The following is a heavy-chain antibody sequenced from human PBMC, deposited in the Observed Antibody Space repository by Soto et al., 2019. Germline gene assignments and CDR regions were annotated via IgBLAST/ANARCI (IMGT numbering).Heavy chain of an antibody. CDR1: GYSFTSNA. CDR3: ARVWGSYNATSGGEGFDP. Sequence: ASVKVSCKTSGYSFTSNAITWVRQAPGQGLEWMGWISTYSGDPNYAQKFQGRVTMTTDTSTNTAYMELRNLRSDDTAVYYCARVWGSYNATSGGEGFDPWGQGNLLTVSS. J-gene: IGHJ5*02. CDR2: ISTYSGDP. V-gene: IGHV1-18*04. D-gene: IGHD3-16*01.